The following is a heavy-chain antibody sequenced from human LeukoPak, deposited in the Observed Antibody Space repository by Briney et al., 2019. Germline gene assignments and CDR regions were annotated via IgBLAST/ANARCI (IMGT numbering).Heavy chain of an antibody. J-gene: IGHJ4*02. V-gene: IGHV3-23*01. Sequence: WXXRAXXKGLEWXSAISGSGSTTYYADSVKGRFSISRDNSGNTLYLQMNSLTAEDTAVYYCAKSFRGYTGSYFDYWGQGTLVTFSS. CDR3: AKSFRGYTGSYFDY. D-gene: IGHD1-26*01. CDR2: ISGSGSTT.